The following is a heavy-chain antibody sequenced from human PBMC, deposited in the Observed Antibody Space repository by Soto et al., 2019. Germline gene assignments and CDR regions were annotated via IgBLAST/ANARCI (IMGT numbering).Heavy chain of an antibody. CDR3: ARVRIVGATLFDY. Sequence: SETLSLTCTVSGGSISSGGYYWRWIRQHPGKGLEWIGYIYYSGSTYYNPSLKSRVTISVDTSKNQFSLKLSSVTAADTAVYYCARVRIVGATLFDYWGQGXLVTVS. D-gene: IGHD1-26*01. CDR2: IYYSGST. CDR1: GGSISSGGYY. J-gene: IGHJ4*02. V-gene: IGHV4-31*03.